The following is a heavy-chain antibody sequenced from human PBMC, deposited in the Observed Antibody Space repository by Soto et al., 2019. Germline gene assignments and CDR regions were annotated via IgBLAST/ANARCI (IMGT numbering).Heavy chain of an antibody. CDR2: IIPIFGTA. Sequence: SVKVSCKASGGTFSSYAISWVRQAPGQGLEWMGGIIPIFGTANYAQKFQGRVTITADESTSTAYMELSSLRSEDTAVYYCARAARWDYYDSSGLRGAFDIWGQGTMVTVSS. D-gene: IGHD3-22*01. V-gene: IGHV1-69*13. J-gene: IGHJ3*02. CDR3: ARAARWDYYDSSGLRGAFDI. CDR1: GGTFSSYA.